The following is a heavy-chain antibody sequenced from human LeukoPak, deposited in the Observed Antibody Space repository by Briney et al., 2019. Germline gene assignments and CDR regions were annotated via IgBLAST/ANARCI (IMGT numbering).Heavy chain of an antibody. CDR3: ARASADYDILTGWPYAFDI. D-gene: IGHD3-9*01. CDR2: IYYSGST. J-gene: IGHJ3*02. V-gene: IGHV4-59*01. CDR1: GGSISSYY. Sequence: PSETLSLTCTVSGGSISSYYWSWIRQPPGKGLEWIGYIYYSGSTNYNPSLKSRVTISVDTSKNQFSLKLSSVTAADTAVYYCARASADYDILTGWPYAFDIWGQGTMVTVSS.